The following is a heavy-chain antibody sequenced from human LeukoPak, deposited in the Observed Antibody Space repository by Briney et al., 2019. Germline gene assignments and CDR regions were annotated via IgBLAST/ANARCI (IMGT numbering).Heavy chain of an antibody. CDR3: ARGRELRCFDWLGYLFDF. J-gene: IGHJ4*02. CDR2: INPNSGDT. D-gene: IGHD3-9*01. V-gene: IGHV1-2*04. Sequence: GASVKVSCKASGYTFTGYYMHWVRQAPGQGLEWMGWINPNSGDTNYAQKFQGWVTMTRDTSISTAYMELSRLSSDDTAVYYCARGRELRCFDWLGYLFDFWGQGTLVTVSS. CDR1: GYTFTGYY.